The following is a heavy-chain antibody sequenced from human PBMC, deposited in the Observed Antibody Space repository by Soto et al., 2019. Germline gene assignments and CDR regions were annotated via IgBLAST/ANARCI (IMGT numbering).Heavy chain of an antibody. CDR2: ISAHNDNT. Sequence: QVHLVQSGAEVKKPGASVKVCCKCSGYTFTSYGITWVRQAPGQGLEWMGWISAHNDNTDYAQKLQGRVTVTRDTSTSTAYMELRSLRSDDTAVYYCARGRYGDYWGQGALVTVSS. CDR3: ARGRYGDY. CDR1: GYTFTSYG. J-gene: IGHJ4*02. D-gene: IGHD1-1*01. V-gene: IGHV1-18*01.